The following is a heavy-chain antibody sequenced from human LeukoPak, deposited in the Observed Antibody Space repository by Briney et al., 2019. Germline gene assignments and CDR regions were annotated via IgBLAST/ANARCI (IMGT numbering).Heavy chain of an antibody. D-gene: IGHD5-18*01. CDR2: ISSSSSYI. CDR3: ARDRFSYGYYFDY. Sequence: GGSLRLSCAASGSTFSSYSMNWVRQAPGKGLEWVSSISSSSSYIYYADSVKGRFTISRDNAKNSLYLQMNSLRAEDTAVYYCARDRFSYGYYFDYWGQGTLVTVSS. V-gene: IGHV3-21*01. CDR1: GSTFSSYS. J-gene: IGHJ4*02.